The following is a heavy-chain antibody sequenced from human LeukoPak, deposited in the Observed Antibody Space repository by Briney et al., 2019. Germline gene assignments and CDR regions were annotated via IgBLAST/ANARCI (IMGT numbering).Heavy chain of an antibody. CDR3: ATEELYSGTPTGWFDP. J-gene: IGHJ5*02. CDR1: GYTLTELS. Sequence: ASVKVSCKVSGYTLTELSMHWVRQAPGKGLEWMGGFDPEDGETIYAQKFQGRVTMTEDTSTDTVYMELNSLRSEDTAVYYCATEELYSGTPTGWFDPWGQGTLVTVSS. D-gene: IGHD1-26*01. CDR2: FDPEDGET. V-gene: IGHV1-24*01.